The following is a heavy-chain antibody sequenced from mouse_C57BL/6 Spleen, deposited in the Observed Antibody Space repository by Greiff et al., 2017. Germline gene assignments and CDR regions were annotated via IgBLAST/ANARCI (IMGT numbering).Heavy chain of an antibody. CDR1: GYAFSSSW. Sequence: VKLMESGPELVKPGASVKISCKASGYAFSSSWMNWVKQRPGKGLEWIGRIYPGDGDTNYNGKFKGKATLTADNSSSTAYLQLSSLPSEDSAVYFCATSYSNYGFWFAYWGQGTLVTVSA. CDR3: ATSYSNYGFWFAY. CDR2: IYPGDGDT. J-gene: IGHJ3*01. V-gene: IGHV1-82*01. D-gene: IGHD2-5*01.